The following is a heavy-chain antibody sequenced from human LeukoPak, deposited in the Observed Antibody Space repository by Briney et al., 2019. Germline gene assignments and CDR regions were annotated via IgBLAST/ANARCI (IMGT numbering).Heavy chain of an antibody. CDR1: GFTFSSYW. CDR2: INNDGRSA. V-gene: IGHV3-74*01. Sequence: GGSLRLSCAASGFTFSSYWMHWVRQGPGKGLVWVSCINNDGRSANYADSVKGRFTISRDNAKNTLYLQMNSLRAEDTAVYYCARDLRTPSDTNIAIDYWGQGTLVTVSS. CDR3: ARDLRTPSDTNIAIDY. J-gene: IGHJ4*02. D-gene: IGHD4-23*01.